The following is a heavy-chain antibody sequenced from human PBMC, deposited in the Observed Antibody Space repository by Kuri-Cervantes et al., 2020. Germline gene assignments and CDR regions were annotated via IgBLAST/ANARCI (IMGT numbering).Heavy chain of an antibody. V-gene: IGHV3-48*02. Sequence: GESLKISCAASGFTFSGYSMSWVRQTPGKGLEWVSSISSSSSTIYYADSMKGRFTISRDNAKNSLYLQMNSLRDEDTAVYYCARDLPLDYWGQGTLVTVSS. CDR3: ARDLPLDY. J-gene: IGHJ4*02. CDR2: ISSSSSTI. CDR1: GFTFSGYS.